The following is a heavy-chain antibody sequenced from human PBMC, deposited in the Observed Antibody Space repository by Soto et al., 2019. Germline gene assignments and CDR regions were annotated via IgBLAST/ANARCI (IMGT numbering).Heavy chain of an antibody. CDR1: GFTFSAYC. D-gene: IGHD6-19*01. CDR3: AGGYRSGTHPA. J-gene: IGHJ4*02. V-gene: IGHV3-48*01. CDR2: ICSSGGRAI. Sequence: GGALRLSCAASGFTFSAYCMSWFRQAPGRGGERVLYICSSGGRAISYADSVKCRFTISRDNAKNSLYLQMNSLRAEDTAVYYCAGGYRSGTHPAWGQGTQVTVSS.